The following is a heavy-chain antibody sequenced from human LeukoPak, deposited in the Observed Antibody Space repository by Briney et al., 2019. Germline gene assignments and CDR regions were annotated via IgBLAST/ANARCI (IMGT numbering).Heavy chain of an antibody. Sequence: GASVKVSCKASGYTFTSYGISWVRQAPGQGLEWMGWISAYNGNTNYAQKLQGRVTMTTDTSTSTAYMELRSLRSEDTAVYYCAALVYNWNDPYYFDYWGQGTLVTVSS. D-gene: IGHD1-20*01. V-gene: IGHV1-18*01. J-gene: IGHJ4*02. CDR2: ISAYNGNT. CDR1: GYTFTSYG. CDR3: AALVYNWNDPYYFDY.